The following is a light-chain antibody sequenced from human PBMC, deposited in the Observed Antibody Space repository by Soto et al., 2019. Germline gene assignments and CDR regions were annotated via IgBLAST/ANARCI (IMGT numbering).Light chain of an antibody. CDR3: MQGTLWPPT. V-gene: IGKV4-1*01. CDR2: WAS. CDR1: QTLLYSYNKKDC. Sequence: QSVSLGERATINCKSSQTLLYSYNKKDCISWYQQRPGQSPKVLISWASNRDSGVPDRFSGSGSGTDFTLKISRVEAEDVAVYYCMQGTLWPPTFGGGTKVDIK. J-gene: IGKJ4*01.